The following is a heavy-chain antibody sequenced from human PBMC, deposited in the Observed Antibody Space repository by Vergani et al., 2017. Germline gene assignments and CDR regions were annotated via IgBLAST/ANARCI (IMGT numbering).Heavy chain of an antibody. V-gene: IGHV1-18*01. CDR1: GYTFINFG. CDR3: ARDLIENDSLGRSGY. Sequence: QVQLVQSGAEVKKPGASVKVSCEASGYTFINFGISWVRQAPGQGLEWMGWISTYNGDTKYPQKFQGRLTMTTHTSTNAAYMELRSLTSDDTAIYFCARDLIENDSLGRSGYWGQGTLVTVSS. J-gene: IGHJ4*02. CDR2: ISTYNGDT. D-gene: IGHD3-22*01.